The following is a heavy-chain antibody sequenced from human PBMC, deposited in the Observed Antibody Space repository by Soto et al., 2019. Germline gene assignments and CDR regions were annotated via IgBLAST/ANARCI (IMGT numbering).Heavy chain of an antibody. J-gene: IGHJ4*02. CDR2: IWYDGSNK. D-gene: IGHD3-3*01. CDR1: GFTFSSYG. Sequence: QTGGSLRLSCAASGFTFSSYGMHWVRQAPGKGLEWVAVIWYDGSNKYYADSVKGRFTISRDNSKNTLYLQMNGLRAEDTAVYYCARDRQGYYDFWSGYSHFDYWGQGTLVTVSS. V-gene: IGHV3-33*01. CDR3: ARDRQGYYDFWSGYSHFDY.